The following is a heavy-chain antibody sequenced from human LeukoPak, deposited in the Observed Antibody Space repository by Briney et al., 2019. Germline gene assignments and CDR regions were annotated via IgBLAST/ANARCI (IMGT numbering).Heavy chain of an antibody. CDR3: ARGDSSSSGAFDI. V-gene: IGHV1-2*02. CDR2: INPNSGGT. D-gene: IGHD6-6*01. Sequence: ASVKVSCKASGYTFTGYYMHWVRQAPGQGLEWMGWINPNSGGTNCAQKFQGRVTMTRDTSISTAYMELSRLRSDDTAVYYCARGDSSSSGAFDIWGQGTMVTVSS. J-gene: IGHJ3*02. CDR1: GYTFTGYY.